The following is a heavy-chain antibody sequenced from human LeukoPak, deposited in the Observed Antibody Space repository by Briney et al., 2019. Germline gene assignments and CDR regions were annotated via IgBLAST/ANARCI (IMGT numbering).Heavy chain of an antibody. D-gene: IGHD2-15*01. CDR1: GFTFSTYS. V-gene: IGHV3-48*04. Sequence: GRSLRLSCAASGFTFSTYSMNWVRQAPGKGLEWVSYIAGNSRIIYYADSVKGRFTISRDNAKNSLYLLMNSLRAEDTAVYYCARDVTYCSNDSCYSDWYFDLWGRGTLVTVSS. CDR2: IAGNSRII. J-gene: IGHJ2*01. CDR3: ARDVTYCSNDSCYSDWYFDL.